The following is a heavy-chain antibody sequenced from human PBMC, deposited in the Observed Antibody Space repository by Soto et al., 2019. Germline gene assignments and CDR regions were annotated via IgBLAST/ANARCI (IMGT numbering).Heavy chain of an antibody. V-gene: IGHV4-4*07. J-gene: IGHJ5*02. CDR1: GGSITDYS. D-gene: IGHD2-21*02. Sequence: SETLSLTCTVSGGSITDYSWVWIRQPAGKGLEWIGRIFSSSSTNYNPSLKGRITMSLDTSKNQFSLKLNSATATDTAVYFCARDQGVVVTADNWFDPWGQGILVTVSS. CDR2: IFSSSST. CDR3: ARDQGVVVTADNWFDP.